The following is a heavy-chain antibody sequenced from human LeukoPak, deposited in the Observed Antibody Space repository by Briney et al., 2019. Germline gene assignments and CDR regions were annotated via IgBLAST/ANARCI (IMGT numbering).Heavy chain of an antibody. J-gene: IGHJ4*02. CDR2: IYHSGST. CDR3: AREVGLYGSGSYSFDY. V-gene: IGHV4-61*01. D-gene: IGHD3-10*01. CDR1: GGSVSSGSYY. Sequence: SETLSLTCTVSGGSVSSGSYYWSWIRQPPGKGLEWIGYIYHSGSTNYNPSLKSRVTISVDTSKNQFSLKLSSVTAADTAVYYCAREVGLYGSGSYSFDYWGQGTLVTVSS.